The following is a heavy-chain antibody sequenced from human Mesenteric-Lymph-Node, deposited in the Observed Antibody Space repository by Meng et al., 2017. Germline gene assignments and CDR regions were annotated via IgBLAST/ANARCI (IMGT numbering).Heavy chain of an antibody. CDR3: ATQESRDGHNPY. CDR2: IYYSGST. D-gene: IGHD5-24*01. V-gene: IGHV4-31*09. J-gene: IGHJ4*02. Sequence: GTGVVSPLPTLPLTCTCPGGCISSGSYYWSRIRQHPGKDLEWIGYIYYSGSTYYNPSLKSRVTISMGKSNNQPSLKLNSVTAADTAVYYCATQESRDGHNPYWGQGTLVTVSS. CDR1: GGCISSGSYY.